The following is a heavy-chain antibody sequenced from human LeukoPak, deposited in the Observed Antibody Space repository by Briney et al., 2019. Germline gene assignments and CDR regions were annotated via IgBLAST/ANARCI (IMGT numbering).Heavy chain of an antibody. CDR3: ARDSAVRWLRGSTLYY. CDR1: GYTFTGYY. Sequence: ASVKVSCKASGYTFTGYYMHWVRQAPGQGLEWMGRINPNSGGTNYAQKFQGRVTMTRDTSISTAYMELSRLRSDDTAVYYCARDSAVRWLRGSTLYYWGQGTLVTVSS. J-gene: IGHJ4*02. D-gene: IGHD5-12*01. CDR2: INPNSGGT. V-gene: IGHV1-2*06.